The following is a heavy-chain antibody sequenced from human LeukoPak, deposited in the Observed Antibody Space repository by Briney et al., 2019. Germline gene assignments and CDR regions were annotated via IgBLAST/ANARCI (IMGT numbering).Heavy chain of an antibody. CDR3: ARGRQLISTDAFDI. CDR2: IYYSGST. Sequence: SETLSLTCTVSGGSISSYYWSWIRQPPGKGLEWIGYIYYSGSTNYNPSLKSRVTISVDTSKNQFSLKLSPVTAADTAVYYCARGRQLISTDAFDIWGQGTMVTVSS. D-gene: IGHD6-6*01. CDR1: GGSISSYY. J-gene: IGHJ3*02. V-gene: IGHV4-59*01.